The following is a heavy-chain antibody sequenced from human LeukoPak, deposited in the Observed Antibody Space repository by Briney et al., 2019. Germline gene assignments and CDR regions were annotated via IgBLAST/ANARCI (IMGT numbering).Heavy chain of an antibody. D-gene: IGHD4-11*01. J-gene: IGHJ4*02. CDR1: GFTFNSYT. Sequence: GGSLRLSCAAPGFTFNSYTMHWVRQAPGKGLVWVSRIISDGTGASYADSVKGRFTISRDNAKNTLYLQMNSLSAEDTAVYYCARDSNYHPGYWGQGTLVTVSS. CDR3: ARDSNYHPGY. V-gene: IGHV3-74*01. CDR2: IISDGTGA.